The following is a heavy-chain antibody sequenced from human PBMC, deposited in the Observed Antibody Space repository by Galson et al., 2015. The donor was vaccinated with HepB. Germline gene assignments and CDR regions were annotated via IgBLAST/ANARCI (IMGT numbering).Heavy chain of an antibody. CDR1: GNSFNYYA. J-gene: IGHJ4*01. CDR3: ARDLGPMWGFLRLPFDS. D-gene: IGHD2-21*01. Sequence: SVKVSCKASGNSFNYYAINWVQQAPGQGLEWMGWINTNNGNPTYAQDFAGRFVFSLDTSVSTTFLQISGLKTEDTAVYYCARDLGPMWGFLRLPFDSWGQGTLVTVSS. CDR2: INTNNGNP. V-gene: IGHV7-4-1*02.